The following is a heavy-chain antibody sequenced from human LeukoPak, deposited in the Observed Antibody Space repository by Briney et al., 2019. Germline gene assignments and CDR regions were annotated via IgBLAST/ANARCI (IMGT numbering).Heavy chain of an antibody. V-gene: IGHV4-34*01. CDR1: GGSFSGYY. Sequence: SETLSLTCAVYGGSFSGYYWSWIRQPPGKGLEWIGEINHSGSTYYNPSLKSRVTISVDTSKNQFSLKLSSVTAADTAVYYCARHSPIVGATSGAFDIWGQGTMVTVSS. CDR2: INHSGST. D-gene: IGHD1-26*01. CDR3: ARHSPIVGATSGAFDI. J-gene: IGHJ3*02.